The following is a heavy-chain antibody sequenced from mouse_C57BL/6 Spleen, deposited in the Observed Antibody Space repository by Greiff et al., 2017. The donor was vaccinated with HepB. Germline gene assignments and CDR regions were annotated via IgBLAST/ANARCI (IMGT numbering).Heavy chain of an antibody. V-gene: IGHV1-82*01. Sequence: VQLQQSGPELVKPGASVKISCKASGYAFSSSWMNWVKQRPGKGLEWIGRIYPGDGDTNYNGKFKGKATLTADKSSSTAYMQLSSLTSEDSAVYFCAIQDSNSWFAYWGQGTLVTVSA. D-gene: IGHD2-5*01. CDR3: AIQDSNSWFAY. J-gene: IGHJ3*01. CDR2: IYPGDGDT. CDR1: GYAFSSSW.